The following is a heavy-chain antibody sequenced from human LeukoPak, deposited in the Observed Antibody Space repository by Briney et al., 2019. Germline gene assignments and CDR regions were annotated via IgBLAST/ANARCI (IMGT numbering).Heavy chain of an antibody. CDR2: INTDGDYT. Sequence: GGSLRLSCAASGFTFSSYWMHWVRQAPGKGLVWVSRINTDGDYTSYADSVKGRFAISRDNAKNTLYLQMNSLRAEDTAVYYCAGGFGGFWGQGTLVTVSS. J-gene: IGHJ4*02. V-gene: IGHV3-74*01. D-gene: IGHD4-23*01. CDR1: GFTFSSYW. CDR3: AGGFGGF.